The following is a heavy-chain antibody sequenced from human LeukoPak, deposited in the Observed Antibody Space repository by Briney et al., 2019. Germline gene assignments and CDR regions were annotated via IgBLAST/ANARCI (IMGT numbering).Heavy chain of an antibody. CDR3: ARDGAAAVSTFDY. CDR2: INPSGGST. D-gene: IGHD6-13*01. V-gene: IGHV1-46*01. CDR1: GYTFTSYY. Sequence: ASVKVSCKASGYTFTSYYMHWVRQAPGQGLEWMGIINPSGGSTSYAQKFQGRVAMTRDTSTGTVYMELSSLRSEDTAVYYCARDGAAAVSTFDYWGQGTLVTVSS. J-gene: IGHJ4*02.